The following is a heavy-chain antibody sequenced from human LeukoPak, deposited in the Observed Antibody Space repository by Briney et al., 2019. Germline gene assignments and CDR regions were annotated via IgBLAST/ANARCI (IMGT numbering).Heavy chain of an antibody. CDR3: ARDGSPNYGDYAFFDT. CDR2: ISGSGGST. CDR1: GFTFSSYA. V-gene: IGHV3-23*01. J-gene: IGHJ4*02. D-gene: IGHD4-17*01. Sequence: HPGGSLRLSCAASGFTFSSYAMSWVRQAPGKGLEWVSAISGSGGSTYYADSVKGRFTISRDNTKNSLSLQANSLRVEDTAVYYCARDGSPNYGDYAFFDTWGQGTLVTVSS.